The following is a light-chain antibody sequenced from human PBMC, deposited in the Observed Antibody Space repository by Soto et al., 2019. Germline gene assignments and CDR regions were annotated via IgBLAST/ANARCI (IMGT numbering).Light chain of an antibody. CDR1: SGDIGGYNY. J-gene: IGLJ2*01. Sequence: QSALTQPASVSGSPGQSITISCTGTSGDIGGYNYVSWYQQHPGKAPKLMIYDVSNRPSGVSNRFSASKSGNTASLTISGLQAEDEADYYCSSYTSSSTPVLFGGGTKLTVL. CDR3: SSYTSSSTPVL. CDR2: DVS. V-gene: IGLV2-14*01.